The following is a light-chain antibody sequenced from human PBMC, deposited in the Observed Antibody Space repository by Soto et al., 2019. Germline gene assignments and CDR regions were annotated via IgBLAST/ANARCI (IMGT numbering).Light chain of an antibody. CDR1: QSISSW. J-gene: IGKJ1*01. CDR2: KAS. CDR3: QQYSDNWT. V-gene: IGKV1-5*03. Sequence: DIQMTQSPSTLSASVGDRVTITCRASQSISSWLAWYQQKPGTAPNLLIYKASTLQSGVPSRFSGSGSGTKFTLTISSLQPDDSATYYCQQYSDNWTFGQGTKV.